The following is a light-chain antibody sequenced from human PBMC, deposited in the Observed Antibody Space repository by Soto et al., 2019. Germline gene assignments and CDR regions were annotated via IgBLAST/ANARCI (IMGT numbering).Light chain of an antibody. CDR3: QQYDDSSRS. Sequence: ILLMQCPGPLSLSPGERATLSCRASRILISDYLAWYQQKPGQAPRLLFYDASRRATGTPDRFSVSGAGTDFTLTISRLEPGDFAVYYCQQYDDSSRSFGQGTKVDIK. CDR2: DAS. V-gene: IGKV3-20*01. CDR1: RILISDY. J-gene: IGKJ1*01.